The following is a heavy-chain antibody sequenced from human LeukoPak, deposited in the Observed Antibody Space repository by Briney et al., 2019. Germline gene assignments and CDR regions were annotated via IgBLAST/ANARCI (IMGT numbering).Heavy chain of an antibody. CDR1: GLTFSSYE. V-gene: IGHV3-48*03. Sequence: PGGSLRLSCAASGLTFSSYEMNWVRQAPGKGLEWVSYISSSGSSIYYADSVKGRFTISSDNAKKSLYLQMHSLRAEDTDVYYCARDSHKFDSSGYYPDAFDIWGQGTMVTVS. CDR2: ISSSGSSI. D-gene: IGHD3-22*01. J-gene: IGHJ3*02. CDR3: ARDSHKFDSSGYYPDAFDI.